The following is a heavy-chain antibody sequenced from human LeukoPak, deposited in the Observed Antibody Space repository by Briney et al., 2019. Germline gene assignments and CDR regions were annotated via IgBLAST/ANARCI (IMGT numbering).Heavy chain of an antibody. CDR2: IYYSGST. CDR3: ARGGYYGSENDFRFDP. D-gene: IGHD3-10*01. CDR1: GGSISSYY. J-gene: IGHJ5*02. Sequence: SETLSLTCTVSGGSISSYYWSWIRQPPGKGLEWIGYIYYSGSTNYNPSLKSRVTISVDTSKNQFSLKLSSVTAADTAVYYCARGGYYGSENDFRFDPWGQGTLVTVSS. V-gene: IGHV4-59*01.